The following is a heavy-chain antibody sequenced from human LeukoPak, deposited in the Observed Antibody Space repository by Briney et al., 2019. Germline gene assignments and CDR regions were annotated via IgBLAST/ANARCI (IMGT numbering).Heavy chain of an antibody. J-gene: IGHJ4*02. D-gene: IGHD3-22*01. V-gene: IGHV1-46*01. CDR2: INPSGGST. Sequence: ASVKVSCKASGYTFTSYYMHWVRQAPGQGLEWMGIINPSGGSTSYAQKFQGRVTMTRDMSTSTVYMELSSLRSEDTAVYYCARDTYYYDSSGYYPTGTVDYWGQGTLVTVSS. CDR1: GYTFTSYY. CDR3: ARDTYYYDSSGYYPTGTVDY.